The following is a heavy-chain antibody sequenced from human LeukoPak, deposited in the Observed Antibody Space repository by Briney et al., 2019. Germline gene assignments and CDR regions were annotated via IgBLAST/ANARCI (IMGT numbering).Heavy chain of an antibody. CDR3: ARRDSYYFDY. V-gene: IGHV4-38-2*02. Sequence: SETLSLTCTVSGYSISSGYYWGWIRQPPGKGLEWIGSIYHSGSTYYNPSLKSRVTISVDTSKNQFSLKLSSVTAADTAVYYCARRDSYYFDYWGQGTLVTVSS. CDR1: GYSISSGYY. D-gene: IGHD5-24*01. J-gene: IGHJ4*02. CDR2: IYHSGST.